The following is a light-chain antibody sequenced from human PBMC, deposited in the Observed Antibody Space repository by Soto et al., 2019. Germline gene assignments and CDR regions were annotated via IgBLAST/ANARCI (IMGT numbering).Light chain of an antibody. V-gene: IGKV1-39*01. CDR2: TAT. CDR1: QNIRSY. CDR3: QQSYSAPPWT. Sequence: DIQMTQSPSSLSASVGDTITITCRASQNIRSYLNWYQQKSGKAPNLLIYTATTLQSEVPSRFSGSGSETDFTLTISSLEPEDVATYYCQQSYSAPPWTFGPGTKVEMK. J-gene: IGKJ1*01.